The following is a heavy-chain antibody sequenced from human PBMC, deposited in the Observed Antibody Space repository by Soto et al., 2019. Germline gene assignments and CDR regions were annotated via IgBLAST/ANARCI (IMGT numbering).Heavy chain of an antibody. CDR2: ISAHNGNT. D-gene: IGHD6-6*01. J-gene: IGHJ4*02. CDR1: GYTFTTYG. Sequence: QVHLVQSGAEVKKPGASVKVSCKGSGYTFTTYGITWVRQAPGQGLEWMGWISAHNGNTNYAQKLQGRVTVTRDTSKSAAYMERRSLRSDDTAVYYCARGRDGDYWGQGALVTVSS. V-gene: IGHV1-18*01. CDR3: ARGRDGDY.